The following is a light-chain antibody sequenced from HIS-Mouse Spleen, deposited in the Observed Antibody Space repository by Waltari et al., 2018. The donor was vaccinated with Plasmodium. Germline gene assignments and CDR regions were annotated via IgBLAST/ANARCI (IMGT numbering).Light chain of an antibody. V-gene: IGKV1-8*01. J-gene: IGKJ4*01. CDR3: QQYYSYPLT. CDR2: AAS. CDR1: QGISSY. Sequence: AIRMTQSPSSFSASTGDRVTITCRASQGISSYLAWYQQKPGKAPKLLIYAASTLQSGVPSRFSCSGSGTDFTLTIRCLQSEDFATYYCQQYYSYPLTFGGVTKVEIK.